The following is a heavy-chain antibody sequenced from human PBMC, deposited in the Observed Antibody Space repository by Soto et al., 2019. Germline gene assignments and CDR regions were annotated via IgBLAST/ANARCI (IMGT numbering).Heavy chain of an antibody. CDR1: GYTFTSYA. CDR3: ARDTDEMKVAVVLAAYTGWGAFDI. CDR2: INAGNGNT. J-gene: IGHJ3*02. Sequence: VASVNVSGTASGYTFTSYAMHWVRQAPGQRLEWMGWINAGNGNTKYSHKFQGRVTITRDTSASTAYMELSSLKSEDTAVYYCARDTDEMKVAVVLAAYTGWGAFDIRGQGTIVTISS. V-gene: IGHV1-3*01. D-gene: IGHD3-22*01.